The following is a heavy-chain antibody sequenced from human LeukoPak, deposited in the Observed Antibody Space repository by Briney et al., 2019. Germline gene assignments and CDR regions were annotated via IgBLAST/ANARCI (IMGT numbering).Heavy chain of an antibody. Sequence: PSETLSLTCSVSGGSTRSGRHHWAWVRQPPGKGLEFIGSLDESGRPYYNAPLKSRVIISEDSSGKQFSLNLSSVTAADTAVYYCARDLGGYPFFMDVWGRGTTVIVSS. CDR2: LDESGRP. D-gene: IGHD2-15*01. J-gene: IGHJ6*03. CDR3: ARDLGGYPFFMDV. CDR1: GGSTRSGRHH. V-gene: IGHV4-39*07.